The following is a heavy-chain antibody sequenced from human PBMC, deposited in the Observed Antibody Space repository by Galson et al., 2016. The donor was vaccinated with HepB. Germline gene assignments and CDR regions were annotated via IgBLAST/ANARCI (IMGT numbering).Heavy chain of an antibody. V-gene: IGHV3-30*03. CDR2: ISQDENKK. Sequence: SLRLSCAASGFTFSTYGMHWVRQAPGKGLEWVAVISQDENKKYYAGSVKGRFTISRDNSKNTLSLQMNSLRVEDTAVCYCARDLVGAAAGHYYYGMDVWGQGTTATV. D-gene: IGHD6-25*01. CDR3: ARDLVGAAAGHYYYGMDV. J-gene: IGHJ6*02. CDR1: GFTFSTYG.